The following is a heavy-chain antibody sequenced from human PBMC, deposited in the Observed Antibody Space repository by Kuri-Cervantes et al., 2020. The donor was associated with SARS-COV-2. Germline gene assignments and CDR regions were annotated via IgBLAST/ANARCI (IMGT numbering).Heavy chain of an antibody. V-gene: IGHV3-21*01. CDR1: GFTFSSYS. D-gene: IGHD6-13*01. Sequence: GESLKISCAASGFTFSSYSINWVRQAPGKGLEWVSSISSSSSYIYYADSVKGRFTISRDNAKNSLYLQMNSLRAEDTAVYYCATNPYSSSWYPPPPDYWGQGTLVTVSS. CDR2: ISSSSSYI. CDR3: ATNPYSSSWYPPPPDY. J-gene: IGHJ4*02.